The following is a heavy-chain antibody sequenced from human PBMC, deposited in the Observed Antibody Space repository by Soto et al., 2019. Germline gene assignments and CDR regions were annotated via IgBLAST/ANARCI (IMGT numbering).Heavy chain of an antibody. Sequence: WSWIRQPPGKGLEWIGSIFYTGRTYYNTSLKSRASMSMNTSKKLFSLRLRSLTAVDTAVYFCAIVDV. J-gene: IGHJ3*01. CDR3: AIVDV. CDR2: IFYTGRT. V-gene: IGHV4-30-4*01.